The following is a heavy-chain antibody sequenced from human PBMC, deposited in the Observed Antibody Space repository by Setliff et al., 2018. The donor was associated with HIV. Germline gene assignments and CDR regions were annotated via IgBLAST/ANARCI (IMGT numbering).Heavy chain of an antibody. CDR1: GFTVSSNY. Sequence: GESLKISCAASGFTVSSNYMSWVRQAPGKGLEWVSVIYSGGSTNYADFVKGRFTISRDSSKNTLDLQMNSLRGEDTAVYYCARVSGYGLRGFDPWGQGTLVTVSS. CDR2: IYSGGST. D-gene: IGHD5-12*01. V-gene: IGHV3-66*02. CDR3: ARVSGYGLRGFDP. J-gene: IGHJ5*02.